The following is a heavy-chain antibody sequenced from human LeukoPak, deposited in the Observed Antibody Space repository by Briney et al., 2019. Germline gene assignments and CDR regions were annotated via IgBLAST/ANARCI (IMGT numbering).Heavy chain of an antibody. CDR2: ISGSGGST. CDR3: AKDLPYYYDSSGYYRSYSSY. J-gene: IGHJ4*02. D-gene: IGHD3-22*01. V-gene: IGHV3-23*01. CDR1: GFAFSSYA. Sequence: GGSLRLSCAASGFAFSSYAMSWVRQAPGKGLEWVSAISGSGGSTYYADSVKGRFTISRDNSKNTLYLQMNSLRAEDTAVYYCAKDLPYYYDSSGYYRSYSSYWGQGTLVTVSS.